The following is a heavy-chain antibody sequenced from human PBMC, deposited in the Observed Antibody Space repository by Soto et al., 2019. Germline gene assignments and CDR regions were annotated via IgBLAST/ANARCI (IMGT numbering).Heavy chain of an antibody. CDR3: AGGDGYNYGVAFDY. Sequence: QVQLVQSGAEVKKPGSSVKVSCKASGGTFSSYAISWVRQAPGQGLEWMGGTIPIFGTANYAQKFQGRVTITADKSTSTAYMELSSLRSEDTAVYYCAGGDGYNYGVAFDYWGQGTLVTVSS. V-gene: IGHV1-69*06. CDR2: TIPIFGTA. CDR1: GGTFSSYA. D-gene: IGHD5-12*01. J-gene: IGHJ4*02.